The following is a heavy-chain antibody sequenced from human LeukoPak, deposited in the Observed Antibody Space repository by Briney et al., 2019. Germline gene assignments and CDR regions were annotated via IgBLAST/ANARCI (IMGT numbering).Heavy chain of an antibody. Sequence: GGSLRLSCAASGVTVSTIYMGWVRQAPGKGLDWISVIYPDGKAYYAESVKGRFTISRDSSENTLFLQMNSLRAEDTAVYYCATLKGWYGEGCFDYWGQGTLVTVSS. V-gene: IGHV3-53*01. D-gene: IGHD3-10*01. CDR3: ATLKGWYGEGCFDY. CDR2: IYPDGKA. CDR1: GVTVSTIY. J-gene: IGHJ4*02.